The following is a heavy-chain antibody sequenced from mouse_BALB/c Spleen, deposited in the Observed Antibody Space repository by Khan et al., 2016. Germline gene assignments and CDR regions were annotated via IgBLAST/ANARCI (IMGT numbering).Heavy chain of an antibody. V-gene: IGHV1S130*01. CDR1: GYTFTSSW. CDR2: IHTNSGNT. CDR3: ARWSLDY. J-gene: IGHJ2*01. Sequence: QVQLKQSGSVLVRPGASVKLSCKASGYTFTSSWMHWAKQRPGQGLEWIGEIHTNSGNTNYNEKFKGKAKLTVDTSSSTAYVDLSSLTSEDAAGYYCARWSLDYWGQGTTLTVSS. D-gene: IGHD6-2*01.